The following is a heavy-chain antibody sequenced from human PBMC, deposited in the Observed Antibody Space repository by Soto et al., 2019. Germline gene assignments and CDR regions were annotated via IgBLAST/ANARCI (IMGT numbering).Heavy chain of an antibody. J-gene: IGHJ4*02. D-gene: IGHD3-3*01. Sequence: GSLRLSCAASGFTFSSYAMSWVRQAPGKGPEWVSAISGSGGSTYYADSVKGRFTISRDNSKNTLYLQMNSLRAEDTAVYYCAKDRGPAYYDFWSGYPLDYWGQGTLVTVSS. CDR1: GFTFSSYA. V-gene: IGHV3-23*01. CDR3: AKDRGPAYYDFWSGYPLDY. CDR2: ISGSGGST.